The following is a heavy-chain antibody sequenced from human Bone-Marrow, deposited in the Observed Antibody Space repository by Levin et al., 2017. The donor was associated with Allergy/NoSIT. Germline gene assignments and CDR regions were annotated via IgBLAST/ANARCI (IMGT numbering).Heavy chain of an antibody. CDR2: IYWNDDK. V-gene: IGHV2-5*01. CDR1: GFSLSTSGVG. Sequence: SGPTLVKPTQTLTLTCTFSGFSLSTSGVGVGWIRQPPGKALEWLAFIYWNDDKRYSPSLKSRLTITMDTSKNQVVLTMTNMAPADTATYNCARVDAWIYGDHDIDYWGQGTLVTVSS. CDR3: ARVDAWIYGDHDIDY. D-gene: IGHD4-17*01. J-gene: IGHJ4*02.